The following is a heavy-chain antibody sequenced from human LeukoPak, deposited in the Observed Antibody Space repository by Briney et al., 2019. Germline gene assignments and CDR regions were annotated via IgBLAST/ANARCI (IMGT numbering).Heavy chain of an antibody. D-gene: IGHD3-22*01. CDR3: ATEGYYDSSGYYSDY. V-gene: IGHV4-39*07. CDR1: GGSISSSSYY. CDR2: IYYSGST. Sequence: PSGTLSLTCTVSGGSISSSSYYWGWIRQRPGKGLEWIGSIYYSGSTYYNPSLKSRVTISVDTSKNQFSLKLSSVTAADTAVYYCATEGYYDSSGYYSDYWGQGTLVTVSS. J-gene: IGHJ4*02.